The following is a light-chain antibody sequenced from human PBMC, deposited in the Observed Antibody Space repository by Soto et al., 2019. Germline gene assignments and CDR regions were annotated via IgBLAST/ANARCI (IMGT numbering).Light chain of an antibody. V-gene: IGLV2-14*01. Sequence: QSALTQPASVSGSPGQSITISCNGTSSDVGGYKYVSWYQQYPGKAPKLKIYGVSIRPSGVSHRFSGSKSGNAASLTISGLQAEDEADYSCASYTAASTMVFGGGTKVTVL. CDR1: SSDVGGYKY. CDR2: GVS. J-gene: IGLJ2*01. CDR3: ASYTAASTMV.